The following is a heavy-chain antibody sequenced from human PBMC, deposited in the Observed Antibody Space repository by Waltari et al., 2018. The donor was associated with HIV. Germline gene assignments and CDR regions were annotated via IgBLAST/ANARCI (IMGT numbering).Heavy chain of an antibody. Sequence: EVQLVQSGAAVKRPGEPLKISCEGSGYTLGAYWIAWVRQMPGKGLEWMGLSYPGGSDIRYSPSFQGQVTISADTSTNTAYLQWSSLKASDTAIYYCATTANYRMDVWSQGTTVTVSS. CDR2: SYPGGSDI. CDR1: GYTLGAYW. CDR3: ATTANYRMDV. J-gene: IGHJ6*02. D-gene: IGHD2-8*01. V-gene: IGHV5-51*01.